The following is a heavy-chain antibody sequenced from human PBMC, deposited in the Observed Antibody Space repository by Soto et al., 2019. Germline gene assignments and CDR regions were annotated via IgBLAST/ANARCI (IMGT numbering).Heavy chain of an antibody. D-gene: IGHD4-17*01. V-gene: IGHV4-59*01. CDR2: IYYSGST. J-gene: IGHJ5*02. Sequence: PSETPSLTCTVSGGSISSYYWSWIRQPPGKGLEWIGYIYYSGSTNYNPSLKSRVTISVDTSKNQFSLKLSSVTAADTAVYYCARTIRYGEYVWFDPSGQGNLVTVSS. CDR3: ARTIRYGEYVWFDP. CDR1: GGSISSYY.